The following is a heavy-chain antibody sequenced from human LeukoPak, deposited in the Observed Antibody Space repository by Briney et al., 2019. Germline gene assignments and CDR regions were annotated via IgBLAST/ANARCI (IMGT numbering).Heavy chain of an antibody. Sequence: PGGSLRLSCAASGFTFSSYAMSWVRQAPGKGLEWVSAISGSGGSTYYADSVKGRFTISRDNSKNTLYLQMNSLRAEDTAVHYCAKLTGVVISYFDYWGQGTLVTVSS. J-gene: IGHJ4*02. CDR2: ISGSGGST. CDR1: GFTFSSYA. CDR3: AKLTGVVISYFDY. V-gene: IGHV3-23*01. D-gene: IGHD3-22*01.